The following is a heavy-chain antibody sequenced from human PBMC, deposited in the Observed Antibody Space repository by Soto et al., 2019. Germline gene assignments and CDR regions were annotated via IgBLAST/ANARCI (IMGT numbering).Heavy chain of an antibody. CDR1: GYTLTSYG. J-gene: IGHJ4*02. Sequence: PSVKVSCKASGYTLTSYGISWVRQAPGQGLEWMGWISAYNGNTNYAQKLQGRVTMTTDTSTSTAYMELRSLRSDDTAVYYCARDYSSSWYWAGYFGYWGQGTLVTVSS. V-gene: IGHV1-18*01. CDR3: ARDYSSSWYWAGYFGY. D-gene: IGHD6-13*01. CDR2: ISAYNGNT.